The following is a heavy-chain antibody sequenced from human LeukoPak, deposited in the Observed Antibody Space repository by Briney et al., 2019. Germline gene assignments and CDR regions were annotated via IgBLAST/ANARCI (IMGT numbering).Heavy chain of an antibody. CDR2: IWFDARNE. CDR3: TRDFCSSPGCYDY. Sequence: GGLRLSCAASGFTFSSYGMHWVRQAPGKGLEWVAGIWFDARNEHYADSVKGRFTISRDNSKNALYLQMDSLRADDTAVYYCTRDFCSSPGCYDYWGQGTLVTVSS. V-gene: IGHV3-33*01. CDR1: GFTFSSYG. J-gene: IGHJ4*02. D-gene: IGHD2-2*01.